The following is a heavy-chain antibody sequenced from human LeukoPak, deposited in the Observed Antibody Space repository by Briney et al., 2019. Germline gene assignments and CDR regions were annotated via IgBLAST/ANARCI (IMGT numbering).Heavy chain of an antibody. J-gene: IGHJ4*02. CDR3: ARDTYRFDDY. CDR1: GFTFSNYW. CDR2: IKEDGSDK. Sequence: PGGSLRLSCAASGFTFSNYWMSWVRQAPGKGLEWVASIKEDGSDKYYVDSVKGRFTISRDNAKNSLYLQMDSLRADDTAVYYCARDTYRFDDYWGQGTPVTVSS. V-gene: IGHV3-7*01.